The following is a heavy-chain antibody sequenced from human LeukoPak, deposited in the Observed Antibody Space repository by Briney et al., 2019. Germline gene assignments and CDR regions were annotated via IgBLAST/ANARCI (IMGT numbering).Heavy chain of an antibody. CDR1: WGSFSGYY. Sequence: SETLSLTCAVYWGSFSGYYWSWIRQPPGKGLEGIGEINHSGSTNYNPSLKSRVTISVDTSKNQFSLKLSSVTAADTDCARGRLESSSAQGGHYYYYMDVWGKGTTVTVSS. D-gene: IGHD6-6*01. V-gene: IGHV4-34*01. CDR3: ARGRLESSSAQGGHYYYYMDV. J-gene: IGHJ6*03. CDR2: INHSGST.